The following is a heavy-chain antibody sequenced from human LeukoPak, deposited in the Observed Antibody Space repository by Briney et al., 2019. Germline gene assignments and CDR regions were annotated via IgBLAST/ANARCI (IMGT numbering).Heavy chain of an antibody. Sequence: SETLSLTCAVSGGSISSTSDYWVWIRQPPGKGLEWLGSIYYTGNTYYNPSLKSRVTISVDTSKNQFSLRLTSVTAADTAVYFCAGTKGGSSHEYFQHWGQGTLVTVSS. J-gene: IGHJ1*01. CDR3: AGTKGGSSHEYFQH. CDR1: GGSISSTSDY. D-gene: IGHD6-13*01. CDR2: IYYTGNT. V-gene: IGHV4-39*07.